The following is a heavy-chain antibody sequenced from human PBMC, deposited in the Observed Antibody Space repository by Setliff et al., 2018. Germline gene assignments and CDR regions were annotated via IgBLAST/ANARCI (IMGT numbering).Heavy chain of an antibody. V-gene: IGHV4-4*07. D-gene: IGHD6-19*01. CDR2: IYYSGST. Sequence: PSETLSLTCTVSGGSISSYYWSWIRQPAGKGLEWIGSIYYSGSTYYNPSLKSRVTMSIDTSKNQFSLKLNSVTAADMAVYYCAREQWLDPPGYYYMDVWAKGTTVTVSS. CDR1: GGSISSYY. J-gene: IGHJ6*03. CDR3: AREQWLDPPGYYYMDV.